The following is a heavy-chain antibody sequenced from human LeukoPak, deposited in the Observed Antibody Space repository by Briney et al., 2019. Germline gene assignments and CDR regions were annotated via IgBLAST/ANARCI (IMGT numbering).Heavy chain of an antibody. CDR3: ASPIAAQGDY. Sequence: GASVTVSCKASGGTFSSYAISWVRQAPGQGLEWMGGIIPILGIANYAQKFQGRVTITADKSTSTAYMELSSLRSEDTAVYYCASPIAAQGDYWGQGTLVTVSS. CDR1: GGTFSSYA. J-gene: IGHJ4*02. V-gene: IGHV1-69*04. CDR2: IIPILGIA. D-gene: IGHD6-6*01.